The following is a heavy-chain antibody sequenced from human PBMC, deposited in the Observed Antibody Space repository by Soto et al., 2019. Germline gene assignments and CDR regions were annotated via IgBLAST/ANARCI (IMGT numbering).Heavy chain of an antibody. CDR1: GFTFSSYS. V-gene: IGHV3-21*01. CDR3: ARDSYYYDSSGYYRGQFDP. D-gene: IGHD3-22*01. CDR2: ISSSSYI. J-gene: IGHJ5*02. Sequence: GGSLRLSCAASGFTFSSYSMNWVRQAPGKGLEWVSSISSSSYIYYADSVKGRFTISRDNAKNSLYLQMNSLRAEDTAVYYCARDSYYYDSSGYYRGQFDPWGQGTLVTVSS.